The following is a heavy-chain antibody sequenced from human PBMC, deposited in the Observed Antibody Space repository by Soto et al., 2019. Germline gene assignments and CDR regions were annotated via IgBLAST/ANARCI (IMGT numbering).Heavy chain of an antibody. J-gene: IGHJ4*02. CDR2: ISYDGTKT. D-gene: IGHD3-10*01. V-gene: IGHV3-30*18. CDR3: AKGRGPRRPWLIEPFDY. CDR1: GFTFSIYA. Sequence: QVQLVESGGGVVQPGRSLRVSCAASGFTFSIYAMHWVRQAPGTGLEWVAVISYDGTKTYYADSVKGRFTISRDNSKNTVYLQMNSVRDEDTAVSYCAKGRGPRRPWLIEPFDYWGQGTVVTVSP.